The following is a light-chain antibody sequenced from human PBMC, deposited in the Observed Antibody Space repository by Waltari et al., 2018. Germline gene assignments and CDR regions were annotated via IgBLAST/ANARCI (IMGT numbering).Light chain of an antibody. CDR1: QSVSSY. CDR3: QQYYNTPYT. CDR2: DAS. J-gene: IGKJ2*01. Sequence: EIVLTQSPATLSLSPGERATLSCKASQSVSSYLAWYQQKPGQPPRLLIYDASNRATGIPARFSGSGSGTDFTLTISSLQAEDVAVYYCQQYYNTPYTFGQGTKLEIK. V-gene: IGKV3-11*01.